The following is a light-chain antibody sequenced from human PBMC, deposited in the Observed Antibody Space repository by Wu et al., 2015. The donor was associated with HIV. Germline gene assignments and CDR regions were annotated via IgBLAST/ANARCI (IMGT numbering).Light chain of an antibody. CDR3: QQLNSYPIT. V-gene: IGKV1-5*03. CDR1: QSISSW. J-gene: IGKJ4*01. CDR2: KAS. Sequence: DIQMTQSPSTLSASVGDRVTITCRASQSISSWLAWYQQKPGRSPKLLIYKASSLESGVPSRFSGSGSGTEFTLTISSLQPEDFAAYYCQQLNSYPITFGGGTRVEIK.